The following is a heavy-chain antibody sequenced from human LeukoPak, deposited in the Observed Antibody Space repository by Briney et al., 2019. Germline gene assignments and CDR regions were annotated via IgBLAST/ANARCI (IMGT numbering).Heavy chain of an antibody. Sequence: ASVKVSCKASGYTFTSYGISWVRQAPGQGLEWMGWIGAYNGNTNYAQKLQGRVTMTTDTSTSTAYMELRSLRSDDTAVYYCARDYYDSSGYYFSFITRYWGQGTLVTVSS. V-gene: IGHV1-18*01. CDR1: GYTFTSYG. CDR2: IGAYNGNT. CDR3: ARDYYDSSGYYFSFITRY. D-gene: IGHD3-22*01. J-gene: IGHJ4*02.